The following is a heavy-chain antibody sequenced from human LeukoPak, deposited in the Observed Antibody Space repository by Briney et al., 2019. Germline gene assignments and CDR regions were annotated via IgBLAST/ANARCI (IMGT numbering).Heavy chain of an antibody. CDR3: ARGLSYGDYGLSNYPANMDV. D-gene: IGHD4-17*01. V-gene: IGHV4-61*02. J-gene: IGHJ6*03. CDR2: IYTSGST. CDR1: GGSISSGSYY. Sequence: SETLSLTCTVSGGSISSGSYYWSWIRQPAGKGLEWIGRIYTSGSTNYNPSLKSRVTISVDTSKNQFSLKLSSVTAADTAVYYCARGLSYGDYGLSNYPANMDVWGKGTMVTVSS.